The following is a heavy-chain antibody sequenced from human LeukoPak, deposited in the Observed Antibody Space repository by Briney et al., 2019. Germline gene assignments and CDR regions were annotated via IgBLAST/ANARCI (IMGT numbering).Heavy chain of an antibody. CDR3: ARVRYDILTGYRIYYYYYMDV. V-gene: IGHV3-48*03. CDR2: ISSSGSTI. Sequence: PGGSLRLSCAASGFTFSSYEMNWVRQAPGKGLEWVSYISSSGSTIYYADSVKGRFTISRDNAKNSLYLQMNSLRAEDTAVYYCARVRYDILTGYRIYYYYYMDVWGKGTTVTISS. CDR1: GFTFSSYE. D-gene: IGHD3-9*01. J-gene: IGHJ6*03.